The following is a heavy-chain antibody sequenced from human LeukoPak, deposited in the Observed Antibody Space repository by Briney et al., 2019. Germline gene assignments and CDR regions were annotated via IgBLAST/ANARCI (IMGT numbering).Heavy chain of an antibody. V-gene: IGHV4-34*01. CDR3: ARQPSSSSSVDAFDI. Sequence: PSETLSLTCAVYGGSFSGYYWSWIRQPPGRGLEWIGEINHSGSTNYNPSLKSRVTISVDTSKNQFSLKLSSVTAADTAVYYCARQPSSSSSVDAFDIWGQGTMVTVSS. D-gene: IGHD6-6*01. CDR1: GGSFSGYY. CDR2: INHSGST. J-gene: IGHJ3*02.